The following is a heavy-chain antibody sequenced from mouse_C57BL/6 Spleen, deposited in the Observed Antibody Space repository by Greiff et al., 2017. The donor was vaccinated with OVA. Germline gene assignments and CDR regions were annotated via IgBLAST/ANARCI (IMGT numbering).Heavy chain of an antibody. J-gene: IGHJ2*01. CDR2: INPSSGYT. Sequence: VQLQESGAELAKPGASVKLSCKASGYTFTSYWMHWVKQRPGQGLEWIGYINPSSGYTKYNQKFKDKATLTADKSSSTAYMQLSSLTYEDSAVYYCASKNYGPVYYFDYWGQGTTLTVSS. D-gene: IGHD1-1*01. CDR1: GYTFTSYW. V-gene: IGHV1-7*01. CDR3: ASKNYGPVYYFDY.